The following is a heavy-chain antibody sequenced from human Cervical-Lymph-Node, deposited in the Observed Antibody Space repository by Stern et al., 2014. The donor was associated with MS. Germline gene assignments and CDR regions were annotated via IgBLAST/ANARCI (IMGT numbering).Heavy chain of an antibody. J-gene: IGHJ2*01. Sequence: VQLEQSGAEVKKPWASVNVSCKASGYTFTGNYIHWVRQPPGQGLEWMGGITSPNGGPNYAQQFRGRVTMTRVTSMQSAYMALSRLRSDDTAVYYCARDQAGTDFDLWGRGTLVTVSS. D-gene: IGHD3-10*01. V-gene: IGHV1-2*02. CDR2: ITSPNGGP. CDR3: ARDQAGTDFDL. CDR1: GYTFTGNY.